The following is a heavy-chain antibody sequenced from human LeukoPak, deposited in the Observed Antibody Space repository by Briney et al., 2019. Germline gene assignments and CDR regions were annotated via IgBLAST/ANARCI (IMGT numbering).Heavy chain of an antibody. CDR3: DKLGYGEHEISGYFYETQSSGVDI. V-gene: IGHV3-30*18. Sequence: GGSLRLSCAASGLTSSHDAMHWVRRSPGKGLEWAAVISYDGNNKYYANSVKGRFTISRDNPKNTLYLQMNSLRPDDTAVYYSDKLGYGEHEISGYFYETQSSGVDIWGQGTMVIVSS. CDR2: ISYDGNNK. D-gene: IGHD3-22*01. CDR1: GLTSSHDA. J-gene: IGHJ3*02.